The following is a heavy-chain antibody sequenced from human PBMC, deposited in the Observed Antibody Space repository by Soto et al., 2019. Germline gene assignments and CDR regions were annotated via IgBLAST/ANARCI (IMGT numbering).Heavy chain of an antibody. V-gene: IGHV1-2*04. D-gene: IGHD3-10*01. CDR2: INPNSGGT. Sequence: ASVKVSCKASGYTFTGYYMHWVRQAPGQGLEWMGWINPNSGGTNYAQKFQGWVTMTRDTSISTAYMELSRLRSDDTAVYYCARGVWFGELSSYYFDYWGQGTLVTVSS. J-gene: IGHJ4*02. CDR1: GYTFTGYY. CDR3: ARGVWFGELSSYYFDY.